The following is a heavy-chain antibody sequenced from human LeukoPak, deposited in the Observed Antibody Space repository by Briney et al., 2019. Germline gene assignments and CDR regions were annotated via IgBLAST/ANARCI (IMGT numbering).Heavy chain of an antibody. D-gene: IGHD6-19*01. CDR2: ISGSGGST. Sequence: GGSLRLSCAASGFTFSSYAMSWVRQAPGKGLEWVSAISGSGGSTYYADSVKGRFTISRDNSKNTLSLQMNSLGAEDTAVYYCAKKYSSGWPFDYWGQGTLVTVSS. CDR3: AKKYSSGWPFDY. V-gene: IGHV3-23*01. CDR1: GFTFSSYA. J-gene: IGHJ4*02.